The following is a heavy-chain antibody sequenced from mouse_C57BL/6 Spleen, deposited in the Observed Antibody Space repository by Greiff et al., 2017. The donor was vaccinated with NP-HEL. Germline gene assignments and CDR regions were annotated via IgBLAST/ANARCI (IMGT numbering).Heavy chain of an antibody. V-gene: IGHV5-17*01. D-gene: IGHD2-4*01. J-gene: IGHJ2*01. CDR2: ISSGSSTI. Sequence: EVKLVESGGGLVKPGGSLKLSCAASGFTFSDYGMHWVRQAPEKGLEWVAYISSGSSTIYYADTVKGRFTIPRDNAKNTLFLQMTSLRSEDTAMYYCARSRDYEGDFDYWGQGTTLTVSS. CDR1: GFTFSDYG. CDR3: ARSRDYEGDFDY.